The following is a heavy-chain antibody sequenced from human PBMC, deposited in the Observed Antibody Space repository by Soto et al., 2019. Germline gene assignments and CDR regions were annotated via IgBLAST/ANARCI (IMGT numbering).Heavy chain of an antibody. CDR3: AKDAGYSGGWYLGYVDD. D-gene: IGHD6-19*01. Sequence: PGWSLRLGCASCGFTLRSYGMQWLRRDPGKVLEWVAVISYDGSDKYYADSVKGRFTISRDNSKNTLYLQMNSLRAEDTAVYYGAKDAGYSGGWYLGYVDDWGQGTLVPVSP. J-gene: IGHJ4*02. V-gene: IGHV3-30*18. CDR2: ISYDGSDK. CDR1: GFTLRSYG.